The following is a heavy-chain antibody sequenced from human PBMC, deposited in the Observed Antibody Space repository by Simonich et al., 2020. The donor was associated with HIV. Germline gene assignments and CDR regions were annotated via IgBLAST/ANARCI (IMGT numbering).Heavy chain of an antibody. V-gene: IGHV4-34*01. CDR1: GGSFSAYY. CDR2: INHSGNT. J-gene: IGHJ3*02. Sequence: QVQLQQWGAGLLKPSETLSLTCAVYGGSFSAYYWSGIRQPPGKGLEWIGEINHSGNTPYNASLKSRVTISVDSSKNQFSLKLSSVTAADAAVYYCARGSNPKERDHDSFDIWGQGTMVTVSS. CDR3: ARGSNPKERDHDSFDI. D-gene: IGHD1-1*01.